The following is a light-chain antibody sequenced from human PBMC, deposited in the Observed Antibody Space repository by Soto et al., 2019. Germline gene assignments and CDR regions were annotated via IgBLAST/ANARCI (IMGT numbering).Light chain of an antibody. V-gene: IGKV1-5*03. CDR2: KAS. CDR3: QHYNSYPEA. CDR1: QTISSW. J-gene: IGKJ1*01. Sequence: DIQMTQSPSTLSGSVGDRVTITCRASQTISSWLAWYQQKPGKAPKLLIYKASTLKSGDPSRFSGSGSGTEFTLTISSRQPDDFATYYCQHYNSYPEAFGQGTKVELK.